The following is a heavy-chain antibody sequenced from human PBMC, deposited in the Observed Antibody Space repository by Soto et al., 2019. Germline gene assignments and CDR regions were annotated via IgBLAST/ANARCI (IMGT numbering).Heavy chain of an antibody. CDR1: GGTFSSYA. CDR2: IIPIFGTA. D-gene: IGHD3-9*01. CDR3: ARDHYDILTGAAGFLFDP. J-gene: IGHJ5*02. Sequence: ASVKVSCKASGGTFSSYAISWVRQAPGQGLEWMGGIIPIFGTANYAQKFQGRVTITADESTSTAYMELSSLRSEDTAVYYCARDHYDILTGAAGFLFDPWGQGTLVTVSS. V-gene: IGHV1-69*13.